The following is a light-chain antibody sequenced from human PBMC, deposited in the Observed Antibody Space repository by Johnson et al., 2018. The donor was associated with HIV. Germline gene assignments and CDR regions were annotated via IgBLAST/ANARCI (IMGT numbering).Light chain of an antibody. CDR2: ENN. Sequence: QLVLTQPPSVSAAPGQKVTISCSGSSSNIGNNYVSWYQQLPGTAPKLLIYENNKRPSGIPDRFSGSKSGTSATLGITGLQTGDEADYYCGTWDSSLSAYVFGTGTKGTVL. CDR1: SSNIGNNY. CDR3: GTWDSSLSAYV. J-gene: IGLJ1*01. V-gene: IGLV1-51*02.